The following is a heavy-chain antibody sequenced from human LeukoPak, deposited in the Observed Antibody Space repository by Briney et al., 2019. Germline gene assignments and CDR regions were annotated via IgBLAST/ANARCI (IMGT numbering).Heavy chain of an antibody. CDR1: GGSISNYY. CDR3: ARGQDLEGYSQARLDS. CDR2: IDYSGST. J-gene: IGHJ5*01. Sequence: SETLSLTCTVSGGSISNYYWSWIRRPPGKGLEWIGYIDYSGSTNYNPSLKSRVTISIETSRIQFSLKLTSVTPADTAVYYCARGQDLEGYSQARLDSWGQGVLVTVSS. D-gene: IGHD5-18*01. V-gene: IGHV4-59*01.